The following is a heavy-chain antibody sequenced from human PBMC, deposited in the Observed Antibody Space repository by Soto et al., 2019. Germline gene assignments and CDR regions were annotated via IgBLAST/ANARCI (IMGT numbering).Heavy chain of an antibody. Sequence: SEILSLTCTVSGGSISSSSYYWGWIRQPPGKGMEWIGSIFYSGSTYYNPSLKSRVTISVDTSKNQFSLKLSSVTAADTAVYYCARREGQQLAMFDYWGQGTLVTVSS. V-gene: IGHV4-39*01. D-gene: IGHD6-13*01. CDR1: GGSISSSSYY. J-gene: IGHJ4*02. CDR2: IFYSGST. CDR3: ARREGQQLAMFDY.